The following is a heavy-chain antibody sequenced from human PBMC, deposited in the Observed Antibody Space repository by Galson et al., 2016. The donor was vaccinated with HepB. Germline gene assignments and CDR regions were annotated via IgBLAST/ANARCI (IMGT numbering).Heavy chain of an antibody. D-gene: IGHD1-1*01. V-gene: IGHV3-30*18. CDR3: AKDPAGGQNDPFFEY. Sequence: SLRLSCAASEFTFSNYGMHWVRQAPGKGLEWVAAISYDGSTKYYADSVKGRFTISRDNAKNTLDLQMNSLRPDDTAVYYCAKDPAGGQNDPFFEYWGQGTLVIVSS. CDR2: ISYDGSTK. J-gene: IGHJ4*02. CDR1: EFTFSNYG.